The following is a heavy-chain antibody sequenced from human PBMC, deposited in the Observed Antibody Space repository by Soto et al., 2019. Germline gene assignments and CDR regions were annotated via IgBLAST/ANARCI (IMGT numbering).Heavy chain of an antibody. D-gene: IGHD2-8*02. Sequence: SETLSLTWAVYGGSFSGYYWTWIRQPPGTGLEWIGEINHSGSTNYNPSLRSRVTISVDTSKNQFSLKLTSVTAADTAVYYCARDKITGLFDYWGQGTLVTVTS. CDR1: GGSFSGYY. CDR2: INHSGST. J-gene: IGHJ4*02. CDR3: ARDKITGLFDY. V-gene: IGHV4-34*01.